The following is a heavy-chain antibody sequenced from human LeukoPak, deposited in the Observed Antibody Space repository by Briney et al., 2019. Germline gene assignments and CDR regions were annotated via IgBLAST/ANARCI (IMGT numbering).Heavy chain of an antibody. Sequence: GGSLRLSCAASGFTFSSYAMHWVRQAPGKGLEWVAVISYDGSNKYYADSVKGRFTISRDNSKNTLYLQMNSLRAEDTAVYCCARGRGIAAAGWGQGTLVTVSS. CDR2: ISYDGSNK. CDR3: ARGRGIAAAG. J-gene: IGHJ4*02. D-gene: IGHD6-13*01. V-gene: IGHV3-30-3*01. CDR1: GFTFSSYA.